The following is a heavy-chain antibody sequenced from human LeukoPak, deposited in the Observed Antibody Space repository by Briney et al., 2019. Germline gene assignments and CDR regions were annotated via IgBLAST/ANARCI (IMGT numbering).Heavy chain of an antibody. CDR1: GGSISSYY. V-gene: IGHV4-4*07. D-gene: IGHD6-13*01. CDR2: IYTSGST. J-gene: IGHJ3*01. CDR3: ARISSSNWYNERGAFDV. Sequence: PSETLSLTCTVSGGSISSYYWSWIRQSPGKGLEWIGRIYTSGSTNYNPSLKSRVTISVDTSKNQFSLKLSSVTAADTAVYYCARISSSNWYNERGAFDVWGQGTMVTVSS.